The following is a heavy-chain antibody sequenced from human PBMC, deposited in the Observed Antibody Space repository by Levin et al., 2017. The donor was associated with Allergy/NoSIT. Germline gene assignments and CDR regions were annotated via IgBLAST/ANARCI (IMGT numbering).Heavy chain of an antibody. CDR1: GFNINSNY. Sequence: SCTATGFNINSNYISWVRQTPEKGLEWVSVIYSGGTIYYADSVKGRFTISRDKSKNTVYLHMNSLRVEDTAVYYCASTARYYDSSGYFNFDYWGQGTLVTVSS. V-gene: IGHV3-53*01. CDR2: IYSGGTI. D-gene: IGHD3-22*01. J-gene: IGHJ4*02. CDR3: ASTARYYDSSGYFNFDY.